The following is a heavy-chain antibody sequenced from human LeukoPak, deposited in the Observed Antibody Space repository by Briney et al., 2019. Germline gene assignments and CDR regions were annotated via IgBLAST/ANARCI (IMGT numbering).Heavy chain of an antibody. Sequence: PGGSLRLSCAASGVTLRNYAMTWLRQDPGKGLQWVSVISGDGESTYYADSVRGRFTISRDNSKNTMYLQMNNLRAEDTAIYYCAKDRDCSSTGCYVFANWGQGTLVTVSS. CDR3: AKDRDCSSTGCYVFAN. V-gene: IGHV3-23*01. J-gene: IGHJ4*02. CDR2: ISGDGEST. D-gene: IGHD2-2*01. CDR1: GVTLRNYA.